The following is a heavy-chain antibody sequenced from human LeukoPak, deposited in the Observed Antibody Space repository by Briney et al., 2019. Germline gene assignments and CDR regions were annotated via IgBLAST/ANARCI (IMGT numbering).Heavy chain of an antibody. CDR1: GGSISSYY. D-gene: IGHD3-22*01. J-gene: IGHJ4*02. Sequence: SETLSLTCTVSGGSISSYYWSWIRQPPGKGLEWIGYIYYSGSTNYNPSLKSRVTISVDTSKNQFSLKLSSVTAADTAVYYCAREKCYYDSSGYYLDYWGQGTLVTVSS. CDR2: IYYSGST. CDR3: AREKCYYDSSGYYLDY. V-gene: IGHV4-59*01.